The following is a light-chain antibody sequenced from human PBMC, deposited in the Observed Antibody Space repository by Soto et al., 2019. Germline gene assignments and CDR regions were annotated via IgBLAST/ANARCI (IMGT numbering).Light chain of an antibody. CDR3: AAWDDTLGGHVA. CDR1: SSNIGMNS. J-gene: IGLJ2*01. Sequence: QSVLTQSPSASGTPGQRVTISCSGKSSNIGMNSVNWYQQVPGAAPKLLIYSNDQRPSGVPHRISGSRSGTSASLAISELQSEDEADYYCAAWDDTLGGHVAFGGGTKHTVL. V-gene: IGLV1-44*01. CDR2: SND.